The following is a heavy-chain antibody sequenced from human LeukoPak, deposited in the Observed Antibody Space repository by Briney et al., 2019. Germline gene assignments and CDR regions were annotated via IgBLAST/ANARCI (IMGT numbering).Heavy chain of an antibody. V-gene: IGHV3-7*01. J-gene: IGHJ4*02. Sequence: PGGSLRLSCAASGFTFSNYGMHWVRQAPGKGLEGVANIKQDGSEKYYVDSVKGRFTISRDNAKKSLYLQINSLRAEDTAVYYCARDRTTIFGVVLDYWGQGTLVTVSS. D-gene: IGHD3-3*01. CDR2: IKQDGSEK. CDR3: ARDRTTIFGVVLDY. CDR1: GFTFSNYG.